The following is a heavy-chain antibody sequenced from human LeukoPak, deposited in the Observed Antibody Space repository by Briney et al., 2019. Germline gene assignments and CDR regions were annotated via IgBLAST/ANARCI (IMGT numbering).Heavy chain of an antibody. CDR2: ISGSGGST. CDR3: AKDRERATNAPDY. Sequence: GGSLRLSCAASGFTFSSYAMSWVRQAPGEGLEWVSAISGSGGSTYYADSVKGRFTISRDNSKNTLYLQMNSLRAEDTAVYYCAKDRERATNAPDYWGQGTLVTVSS. D-gene: IGHD1-26*01. CDR1: GFTFSSYA. V-gene: IGHV3-23*01. J-gene: IGHJ4*02.